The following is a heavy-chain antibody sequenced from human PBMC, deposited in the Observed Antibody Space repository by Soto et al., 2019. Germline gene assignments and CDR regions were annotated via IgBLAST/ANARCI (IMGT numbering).Heavy chain of an antibody. CDR2: ITSTSSSI. J-gene: IGHJ6*03. CDR1: GFTFSGYS. CDR3: ARVRASLRYYCMDV. V-gene: IGHV3-21*01. Sequence: EVQVVESGGGLVKPGGSLRLSCAASGFTFSGYSMNWVRQAPGKGLEWVSSITSTSSSIYYSGSVKGRFTISRDNAKNSLFLQMNSLRVEDTAIYYCARVRASLRYYCMDVWGKGTTVTVSS.